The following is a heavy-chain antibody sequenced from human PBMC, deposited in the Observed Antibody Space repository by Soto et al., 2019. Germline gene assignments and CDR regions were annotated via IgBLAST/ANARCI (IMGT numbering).Heavy chain of an antibody. D-gene: IGHD6-13*01. CDR3: AHQVPSAAAGNWFDP. Sequence: GGTLRLFCAASGFNFSSYAMHWVRQAPGKGLEWVAVISYDGGKKYYADSVKGRFTISRDNSQNTLYVEMTNMDPVDTATYYCAHQVPSAAAGNWFDPWGQGTLVTVSS. V-gene: IGHV3-30*04. CDR1: GFNFSSYA. J-gene: IGHJ5*02. CDR2: ISYDGGKK.